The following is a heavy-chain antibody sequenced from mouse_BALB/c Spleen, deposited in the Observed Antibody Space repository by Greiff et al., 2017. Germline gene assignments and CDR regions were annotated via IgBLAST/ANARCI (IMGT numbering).Heavy chain of an antibody. Sequence: VQLKESGAELVRSGASVKLSCTASGFNIKDYYMHWVKQRPEQGLEWIGWIDPENGDTEYAPKFQGKATMTADTSSNTAYLQLSSLTSEDTAVYYCNAFITTVVGGFADWGQGTLGTVSA. CDR3: NAFITTVVGGFAD. CDR2: IDPENGDT. V-gene: IGHV14-4*02. CDR1: GFNIKDYY. J-gene: IGHJ3*01. D-gene: IGHD1-1*01.